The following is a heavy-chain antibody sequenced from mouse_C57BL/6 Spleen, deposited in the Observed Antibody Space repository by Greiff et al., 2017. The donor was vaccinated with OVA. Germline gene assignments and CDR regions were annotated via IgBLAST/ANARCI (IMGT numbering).Heavy chain of an antibody. Sequence: QVQLQQPGAELVMPGASVKLSCKASGYTFTSYWMHWVKQRPGQGLEWIGEIDPSDSYTNYNQKFKGKSTLTVDKSSSTAYMQLSSLTSEDSAVYYCARGAPDSSGYGYWGQGTTLTVSS. CDR1: GYTFTSYW. D-gene: IGHD3-2*02. CDR3: ARGAPDSSGYGY. J-gene: IGHJ2*01. CDR2: IDPSDSYT. V-gene: IGHV1-69*01.